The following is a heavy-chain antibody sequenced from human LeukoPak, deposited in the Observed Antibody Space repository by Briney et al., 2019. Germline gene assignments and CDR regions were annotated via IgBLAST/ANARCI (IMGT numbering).Heavy chain of an antibody. CDR1: GYTFTSYY. J-gene: IGHJ6*04. V-gene: IGHV1-46*01. CDR2: INPSGGST. Sequence: GASVKVSCKSSGYTFTSYYMHWVRQPPGQGLEWMGIINPSGGSTSYAQKFQGRVTMTRDTSTSTVYMELSSLRSEDTAVYYCARHRPITTNDWGSNPPTGMDVWGKGTTVIVSA. D-gene: IGHD3-16*01. CDR3: ARHRPITTNDWGSNPPTGMDV.